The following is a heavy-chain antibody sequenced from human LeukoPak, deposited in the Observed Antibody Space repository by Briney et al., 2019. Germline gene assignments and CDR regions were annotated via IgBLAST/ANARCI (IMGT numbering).Heavy chain of an antibody. Sequence: PGGSLRLSCAASGFTFSSYSMNWVRQAPGKGLEWVSYISSSSSTIYYADSVKGRFTISRDNAKNSLYLQMNSLRAEDTAVYYCARFDDSPTHPYYYYMDVWGKGTTVTVSS. CDR2: ISSSSSTI. V-gene: IGHV3-48*01. CDR1: GFTFSSYS. CDR3: ARFDDSPTHPYYYYMDV. J-gene: IGHJ6*03. D-gene: IGHD3-3*01.